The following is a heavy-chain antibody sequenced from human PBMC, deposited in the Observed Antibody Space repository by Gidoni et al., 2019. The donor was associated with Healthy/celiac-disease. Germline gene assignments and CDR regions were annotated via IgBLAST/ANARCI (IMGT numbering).Heavy chain of an antibody. CDR3: ASEGSSSGAFDI. Sequence: QVQLQQWGAGLLKPSETLSLTCTVYGGSFSGYYWSWIRQPPGKGLEWIGEINHSGSTNYNPSLKSRVTISVDTSKNQFSLKLSSVTAADTAVYYCASEGSSSGAFDIWGQGTMVTVSS. CDR1: GGSFSGYY. V-gene: IGHV4-34*01. J-gene: IGHJ3*02. D-gene: IGHD6-6*01. CDR2: INHSGST.